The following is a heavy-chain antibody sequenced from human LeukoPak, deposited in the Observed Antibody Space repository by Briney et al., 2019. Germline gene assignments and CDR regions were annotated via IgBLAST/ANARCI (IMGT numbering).Heavy chain of an antibody. Sequence: SVKVSCKASGGTFSSYAISWVRQAPGQGLEWMGGIIPIFGTANYAQRFQGRVTITTDESTSTAYMELSSLRSEDTAVYYCAREGAYCSSTSCHLQNWFDPWGQGTLVTVSS. CDR2: IIPIFGTA. V-gene: IGHV1-69*05. CDR1: GGTFSSYA. D-gene: IGHD2-2*01. J-gene: IGHJ5*02. CDR3: AREGAYCSSTSCHLQNWFDP.